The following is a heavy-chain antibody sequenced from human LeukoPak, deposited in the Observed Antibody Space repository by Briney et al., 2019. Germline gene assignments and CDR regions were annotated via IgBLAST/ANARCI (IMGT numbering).Heavy chain of an antibody. V-gene: IGHV1-18*01. CDR1: GYTFTSYG. D-gene: IGHD3-10*01. J-gene: IGHJ4*02. CDR3: ARASVLLWFGELWGAFDY. Sequence: ASVKVSCKASGYTFTSYGISWVRQASGQGLEWMGWISAYNGNTNYAQKLQGRVTMTTDTSTSTAYMELRSLRSDDTAVYYCARASVLLWFGELWGAFDYWGQGTLVTVSS. CDR2: ISAYNGNT.